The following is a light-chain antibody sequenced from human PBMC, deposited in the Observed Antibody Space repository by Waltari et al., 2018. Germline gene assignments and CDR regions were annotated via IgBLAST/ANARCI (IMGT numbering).Light chain of an antibody. CDR1: QSILYSSSNQNY. CDR3: QQYYSIGGT. CDR2: WAS. Sequence: DIVMTQSPDSLAVSPGERATINCKSSQSILYSSSNQNYLAWYQQKPGQPPKVLIYWASTRESGVPDRFSGSGSVTDFTLTISNLQAEDVAVYYCQQYYSIGGTFGQGTRVDIK. V-gene: IGKV4-1*01. J-gene: IGKJ1*01.